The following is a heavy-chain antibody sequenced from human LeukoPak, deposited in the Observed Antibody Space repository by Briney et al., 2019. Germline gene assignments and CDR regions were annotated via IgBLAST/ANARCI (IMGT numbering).Heavy chain of an antibody. Sequence: PGGSLRLSCAVSGFTFSSYAMSWVRQAPEKGLEWVSVITSDGGSTHYAASVKGRFTVTRDNSKNTLYLQMNSLRAEDTAVYYCAKGPNGDSNYFFDYWGQGNLVTVSS. V-gene: IGHV3-23*01. CDR2: ITSDGGST. D-gene: IGHD4-11*01. CDR1: GFTFSSYA. J-gene: IGHJ4*02. CDR3: AKGPNGDSNYFFDY.